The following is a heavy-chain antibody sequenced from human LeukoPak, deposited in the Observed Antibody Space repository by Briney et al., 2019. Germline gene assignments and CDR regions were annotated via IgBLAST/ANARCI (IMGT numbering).Heavy chain of an antibody. CDR1: GFTFSTYW. Sequence: PGGSLRLSCAASGFTFSTYWMTWVRQAPGKGLEWVANIKQDGSEKFYVDSVTGRFTISRDNAKNSLYLQMDSLRAEDTAVYYCARATGQWLERGFDYWGRGTLVTVSS. D-gene: IGHD6-19*01. CDR3: ARATGQWLERGFDY. J-gene: IGHJ4*02. V-gene: IGHV3-7*01. CDR2: IKQDGSEK.